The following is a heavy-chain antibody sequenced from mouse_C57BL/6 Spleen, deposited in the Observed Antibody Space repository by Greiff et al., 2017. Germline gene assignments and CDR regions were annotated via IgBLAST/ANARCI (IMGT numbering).Heavy chain of an antibody. CDR2: ISSGSSTI. J-gene: IGHJ4*01. CDR3: ARRNSNYGGYAMDY. D-gene: IGHD2-5*01. V-gene: IGHV5-17*01. Sequence: EVKVVESGGGLVKPGGSLKLSCAASGFTFSDYGMHWVRQAPEKGLEWVAYISSGSSTIYYADTMKGRFTMSRDNAKNTLFLQMTSLRSEDTAMYYCARRNSNYGGYAMDYWGQGTSVTVSS. CDR1: GFTFSDYG.